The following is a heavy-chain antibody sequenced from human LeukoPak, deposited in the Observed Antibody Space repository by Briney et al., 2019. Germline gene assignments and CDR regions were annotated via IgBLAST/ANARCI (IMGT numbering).Heavy chain of an antibody. CDR3: ARDGSAYYNENTGFRGEFDS. D-gene: IGHD3-22*01. CDR2: ISSSGSTI. V-gene: IGHV3-48*04. Sequence: GRSLRLSCAASGFTFSSYGMHWVRQAPGKGLEWVSYISSSGSTIYYADSVKGRFTISRDNAKNSLYLQMNSLRAEDAAVYYCARDGSAYYNENTGFRGEFDSWGQGALVIVSS. CDR1: GFTFSSYG. J-gene: IGHJ4*02.